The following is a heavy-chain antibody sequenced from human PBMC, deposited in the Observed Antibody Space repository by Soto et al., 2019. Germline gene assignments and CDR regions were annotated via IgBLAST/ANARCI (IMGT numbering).Heavy chain of an antibody. D-gene: IGHD6-19*01. Sequence: EVQLVESGGGLVQPGGSLRLSCAASGFTFSSYSMNWVRQAPGKGLEWVSYISSSSSTIYYADSVKGRFTISRDNAKNSLYLQRNSLRDEDTAVYYCARDRQWLAKGYYFDYWGQGTLVTVSS. CDR2: ISSSSSTI. CDR3: ARDRQWLAKGYYFDY. CDR1: GFTFSSYS. J-gene: IGHJ4*02. V-gene: IGHV3-48*02.